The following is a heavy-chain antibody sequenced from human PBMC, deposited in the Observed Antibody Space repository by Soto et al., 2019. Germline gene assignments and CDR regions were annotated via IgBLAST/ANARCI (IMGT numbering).Heavy chain of an antibody. J-gene: IGHJ6*03. CDR2: IYYSGST. CDR3: ARVKSSTTLDYYYYMDV. V-gene: IGHV4-59*01. Sequence: SETLSLTCTVSGGSISSYYWSWIWQPPGKGLEWIGYIYYSGSTNYNPSLKSRVTISVDTSKNQFSLKLSSVTAADTAVYYCARVKSSTTLDYYYYMDVWGKGTTVTVSS. D-gene: IGHD2-2*01. CDR1: GGSISSYY.